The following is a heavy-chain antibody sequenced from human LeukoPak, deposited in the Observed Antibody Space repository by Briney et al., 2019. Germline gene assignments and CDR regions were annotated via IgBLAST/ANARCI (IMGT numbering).Heavy chain of an antibody. CDR3: ARDGCSGGSCYGEPGMDV. J-gene: IGHJ6*02. D-gene: IGHD2-15*01. V-gene: IGHV4-59*01. CDR1: GGSISSYY. Sequence: PSETLSLTCTVSGGSISSYYWSWIRQPPGKGLEWIGYIYYSGSTNYNPSLKSRVTISVDTSKNQFSLKLSSVPAADTAVYYCARDGCSGGSCYGEPGMDVWGQRTTVTVSS. CDR2: IYYSGST.